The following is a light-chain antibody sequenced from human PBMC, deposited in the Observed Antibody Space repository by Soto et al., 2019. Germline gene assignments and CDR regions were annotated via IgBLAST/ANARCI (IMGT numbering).Light chain of an antibody. Sequence: EIVLTQSPGTLSLSPGERATLSCRASQSVSSSYLAWYQQKPDQPPRLLIYGASSRATGIPDRFSGSGSGTDFTLTISRLEPEDFAVFYCQHYDSLPITFGQGTRLEIK. CDR3: QHYDSLPIT. J-gene: IGKJ5*01. CDR2: GAS. CDR1: QSVSSSY. V-gene: IGKV3-20*01.